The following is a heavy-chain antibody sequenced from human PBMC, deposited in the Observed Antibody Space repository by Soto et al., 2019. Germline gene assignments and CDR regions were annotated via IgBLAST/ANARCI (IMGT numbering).Heavy chain of an antibody. J-gene: IGHJ5*02. V-gene: IGHV4-61*08. D-gene: IGHD1-26*01. CDR3: ARDMHAGCTHYFDP. Sequence: PSDTLSVTCAFSGDSVSSGDYYWTWLRQPPGKGLEWVGDIYFSGRTNYIPSFQSRVTISIDTSNNKLSLKMTSMTAADTAVYYCARDMHAGCTHYFDPWGQGTLVTVSS. CDR2: IYFSGRT. CDR1: GDSVSSGDYY.